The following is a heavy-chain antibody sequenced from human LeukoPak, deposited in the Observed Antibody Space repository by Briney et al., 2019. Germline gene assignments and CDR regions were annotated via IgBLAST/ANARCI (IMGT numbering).Heavy chain of an antibody. CDR1: GYTFTSYG. CDR2: ISAYNGNT. D-gene: IGHD3-10*01. Sequence: ASVKVSCKASGYTFTSYGISWVRQAPGQGLEWMGWISAYNGNTNYAQKLQGRVTMTTDTSTSTAYMELRSLRSDDTAVYYCARDYYGSGSYYNPETQPFDYWGQGTLVTVSS. J-gene: IGHJ4*02. V-gene: IGHV1-18*01. CDR3: ARDYYGSGSYYNPETQPFDY.